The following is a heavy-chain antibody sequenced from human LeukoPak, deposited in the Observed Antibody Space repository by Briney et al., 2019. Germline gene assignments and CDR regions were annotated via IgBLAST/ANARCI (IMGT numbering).Heavy chain of an antibody. CDR1: GGSFSGYY. V-gene: IGHV4-34*01. D-gene: IGHD6-19*01. CDR3: ARGKQWLVRRFFDY. Sequence: PSETLSLTCAVYGGSFSGYYWSWIRQPPGKGLEWIGEINPSGSTNYNPSLKSRVTISVDTSKNQFSLKLSSVTAADTAVYYCARGKQWLVRRFFDYWGQGTLVTVSS. CDR2: INPSGST. J-gene: IGHJ4*02.